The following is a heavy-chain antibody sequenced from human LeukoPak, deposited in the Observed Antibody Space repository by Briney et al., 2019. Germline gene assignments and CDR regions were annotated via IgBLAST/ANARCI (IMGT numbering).Heavy chain of an antibody. V-gene: IGHV3-53*01. Sequence: PGGSLRLSCAASGFTGSSNYMSWVRQAPGKGLEGVSVIYSGGSTYYADSVKGRFTISRDNSKNTLYLQMNSLRAEDTAVYYCARARIAAAGYYFHYWGQGTLVTVSS. D-gene: IGHD6-13*01. J-gene: IGHJ4*02. CDR1: GFTGSSNY. CDR3: ARARIAAAGYYFHY. CDR2: IYSGGST.